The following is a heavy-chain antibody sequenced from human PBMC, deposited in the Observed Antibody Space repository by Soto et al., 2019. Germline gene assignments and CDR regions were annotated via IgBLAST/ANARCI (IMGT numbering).Heavy chain of an antibody. CDR2: IIPLLGTP. CDR1: GGSFNTYG. J-gene: IGHJ5*02. V-gene: IGHV1-69*01. D-gene: IGHD3-16*01. CDR3: ARIHFPITYGGGVFAA. Sequence: QVQLVQSGAEMMKSGSSVKVSCKVSGGSFNTYGIGWGRQDPGQGLDWMGEIIPLLGTPNYAQRFQGRVKITADESTTTAYIELSSLRSEDSAVYYCARIHFPITYGGGVFAAWGQGTLVTVSS.